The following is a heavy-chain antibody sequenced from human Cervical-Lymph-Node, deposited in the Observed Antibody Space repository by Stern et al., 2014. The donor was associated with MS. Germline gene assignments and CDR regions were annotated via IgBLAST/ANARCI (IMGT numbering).Heavy chain of an antibody. J-gene: IGHJ4*02. CDR3: ARQRYFDY. CDR1: GYTFTSYW. CDR2: IFPGGSDI. V-gene: IGHV5-51*01. Sequence: EVQLVESGPEVKRPGESLKISCQASGYTFTSYWIGWVRQMPGKGLEWIAIIFPGGSDIRYSPSFQGQVTISADKPSSPASLQWNNLKASDTAIYYCARQRYFDYWGQGTLVTVSS.